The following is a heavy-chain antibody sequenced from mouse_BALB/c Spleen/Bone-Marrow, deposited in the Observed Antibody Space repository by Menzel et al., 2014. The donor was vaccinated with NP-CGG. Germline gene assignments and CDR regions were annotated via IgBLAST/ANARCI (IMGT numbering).Heavy chain of an antibody. CDR1: GFTFSNYG. CDR3: ARRSDYDYFDY. CDR2: INSGGRY. V-gene: IGHV5-6*01. Sequence: EVQVVESGRDLVKPGGSLKLSCAASGFTFSNYGMSWVRQTPDKRLEWVATINSGGRYAKNTLYLQMSSLKSEDTAMYYCARRSDYDYFDYWGQGTTLTVSS. J-gene: IGHJ2*01. D-gene: IGHD2-4*01.